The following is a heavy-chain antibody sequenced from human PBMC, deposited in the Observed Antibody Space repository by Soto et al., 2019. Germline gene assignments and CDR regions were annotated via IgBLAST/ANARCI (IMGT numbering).Heavy chain of an antibody. D-gene: IGHD4-17*01. V-gene: IGHV1-8*01. CDR2: MNPNSGNT. J-gene: IGHJ5*02. CDR1: GYTFTKFD. Sequence: QVQLVQSGAEVMKPGASVRVSCKASGYTFTKFDINWVRQATGQGLEWMGWMNPNSGNTGYAQKFQGRVTMTRNTSITTAYMDLRTLRSEDTAVYYCVRGDYGDYSHWFDPWGQGTLVIVSS. CDR3: VRGDYGDYSHWFDP.